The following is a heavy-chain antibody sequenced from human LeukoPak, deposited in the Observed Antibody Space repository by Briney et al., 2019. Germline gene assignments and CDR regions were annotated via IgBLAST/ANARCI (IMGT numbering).Heavy chain of an antibody. J-gene: IGHJ4*02. CDR2: IYSGGST. D-gene: IGHD6-19*01. V-gene: IGHV3-53*01. CDR3: ARGIAVAGRFDY. Sequence: GGSLRLSCAASGFTFNNYAMGWVRQAPGKGLEWVSVIYSGGSTYYADSVKGRFTISRDNSKNTLYLQMNSLRAEDTAVYYCARGIAVAGRFDYWGQGTLVTVSS. CDR1: GFTFNNYA.